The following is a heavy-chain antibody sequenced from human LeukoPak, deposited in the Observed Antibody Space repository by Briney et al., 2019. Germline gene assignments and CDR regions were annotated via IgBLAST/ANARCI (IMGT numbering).Heavy chain of an antibody. D-gene: IGHD2-8*02. CDR1: GFTFSNYA. CDR2: ISSSGGRT. J-gene: IGHJ4*02. CDR3: AKGAGGYVDY. Sequence: GGSLRLSCAASGFTFSNYAMSWVRQAPGKGLEWVSGISSSGGRTYYADSVKGRFTISRDNSKNTLALQMNSLRAEDTAVYYCAKGAGGYVDYWGQGTVVTVSS. V-gene: IGHV3-23*01.